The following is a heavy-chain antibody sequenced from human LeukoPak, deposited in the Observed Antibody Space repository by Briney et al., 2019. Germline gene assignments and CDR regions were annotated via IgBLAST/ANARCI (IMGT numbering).Heavy chain of an antibody. J-gene: IGHJ4*02. CDR1: GFTFSSYA. D-gene: IGHD1-26*01. Sequence: GGSLRLSCAASGFTFSSYAMHWVRQAPGKGLQWVSSISWNGDDIGYADSVKGRFTISRDNTKKFLYLQMNSLRTEDKALYYCAKGSGTYQGPFDSWGQGTLVTVSS. CDR2: ISWNGDDI. V-gene: IGHV3-9*01. CDR3: AKGSGTYQGPFDS.